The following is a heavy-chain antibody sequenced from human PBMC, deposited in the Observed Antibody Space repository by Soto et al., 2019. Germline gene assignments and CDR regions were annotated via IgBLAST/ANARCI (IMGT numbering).Heavy chain of an antibody. J-gene: IGHJ5*02. CDR1: GYTFTSYG. V-gene: IGHV1-18*01. CDR2: ISAYNGNT. CDR3: AREGGVNDYGPNNWFDP. D-gene: IGHD4-17*01. Sequence: ASVKVSCKASGYTFTSYGISWVRQAPGQGLEWMGWISAYNGNTNYAQKLQGRVTMTTDTSTSTAYMELRSLRSDDTAVYYCAREGGVNDYGPNNWFDPWGQGTLVTVSS.